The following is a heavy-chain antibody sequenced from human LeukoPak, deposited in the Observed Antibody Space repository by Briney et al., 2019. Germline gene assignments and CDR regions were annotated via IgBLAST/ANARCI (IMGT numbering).Heavy chain of an antibody. Sequence: ASVKVSCKASGYTFTGCYMHWVRQAPGQGLEWMGRINPNSGGTNYAQKFQGRVTMTRDTSISTAYMELSRLRSDDTAVYYCALRGMATDYYGMDVWGQGTTVTVSS. D-gene: IGHD5-24*01. CDR2: INPNSGGT. CDR3: ALRGMATDYYGMDV. V-gene: IGHV1-2*06. J-gene: IGHJ6*02. CDR1: GYTFTGCY.